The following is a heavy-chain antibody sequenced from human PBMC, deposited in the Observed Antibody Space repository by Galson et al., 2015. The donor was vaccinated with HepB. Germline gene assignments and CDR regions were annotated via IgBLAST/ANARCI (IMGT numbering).Heavy chain of an antibody. Sequence: SLRLSCAASGFTFSNAWMSWVRQAPGKGLEWVGRIKSKTDGGTTDYAAPVKGRFTISRDDSKNTLYLQMNSLKTEDTAVYYCTTCGYYYDSSGRTYYFDYWGQGTLVTVSS. CDR1: GFTFSNAW. J-gene: IGHJ4*02. CDR3: TTCGYYYDSSGRTYYFDY. D-gene: IGHD3-22*01. V-gene: IGHV3-15*01. CDR2: IKSKTDGGTT.